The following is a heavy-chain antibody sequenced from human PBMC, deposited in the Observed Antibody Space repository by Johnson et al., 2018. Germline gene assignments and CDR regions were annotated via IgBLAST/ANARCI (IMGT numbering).Heavy chain of an antibody. J-gene: IGHJ6*02. V-gene: IGHV3-9*01. CDR2: ISWHSGSI. Sequence: EVQLVETGGGLVQPGRSLRLSCAASGFTFDDYAMHWVRPAPGKGLEWVSGISWHSGSIGYADSVQGRFTTSRDNAKKSLHLQMNSLRAEDTALYYCEKAIHGYSCAFSMGYYYYYGMDVWGQGTTVTVSS. CDR1: GFTFDDYA. CDR3: EKAIHGYSCAFSMGYYYYYGMDV. D-gene: IGHD5-18*01.